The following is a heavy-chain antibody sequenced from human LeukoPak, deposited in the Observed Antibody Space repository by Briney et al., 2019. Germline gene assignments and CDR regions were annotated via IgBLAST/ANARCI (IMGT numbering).Heavy chain of an antibody. CDR1: GGSFSGYY. CDR3: ARILTSGYYYFDY. CDR2: INHSGST. Sequence: ETLSLTCAVYGGSFSGYYWSWIRQPPGKGLEWIGEINHSGSTNYNPSLKSRVTISVDTSKNQFSLNLSSVTAADTAVYYCARILTSGYYYFDYWGQGTLVTVSS. D-gene: IGHD5-12*01. J-gene: IGHJ4*02. V-gene: IGHV4-34*01.